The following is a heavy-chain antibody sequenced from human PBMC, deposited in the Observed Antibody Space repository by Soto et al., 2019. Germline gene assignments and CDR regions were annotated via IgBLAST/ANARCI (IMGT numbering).Heavy chain of an antibody. CDR2: ISAYNGNT. CDR1: GYTFTSYG. J-gene: IGHJ6*02. Sequence: RASVKVSCKASGYTFTSYGISWVRQAPGQGLEWMGWISAYNGNTNYAQKLQGRVAMTTDTSTSIAYMELRSLRSDATAVYYWARDRAMVRGVIIDYYYYGMDVWGQGITVTVSS. CDR3: ARDRAMVRGVIIDYYYYGMDV. V-gene: IGHV1-18*01. D-gene: IGHD3-10*01.